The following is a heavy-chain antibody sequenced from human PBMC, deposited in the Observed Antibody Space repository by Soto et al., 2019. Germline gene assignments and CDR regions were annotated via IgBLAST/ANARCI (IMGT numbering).Heavy chain of an antibody. Sequence: SETPSLTCTVSGGSISSGGYYWSWIRQHPGKGLEWIGYIYYSGSTYYNPSLKSRVTISVDTSKNQFSLKLSSVTAADTAVYYCARVSRWYPLLIDYWGQGTLVTVSS. D-gene: IGHD2-15*01. CDR2: IYYSGST. CDR3: ARVSRWYPLLIDY. CDR1: GGSISSGGYY. J-gene: IGHJ4*02. V-gene: IGHV4-31*03.